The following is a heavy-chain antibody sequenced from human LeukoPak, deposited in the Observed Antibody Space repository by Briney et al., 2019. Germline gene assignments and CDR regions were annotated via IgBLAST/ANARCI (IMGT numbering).Heavy chain of an antibody. Sequence: GGSLRLSCAASGFTFSSYGMNWVRQAPGKGLEWVAIIKQDGTETFYVDSVKGRFTLSTDNVKNSLYLQMNSLRIEAAAVYSCMGGRGWLPEHWGQGTLVPVSS. CDR2: IKQDGTET. CDR1: GFTFSSYG. CDR3: MGGRGWLPEH. J-gene: IGHJ4*02. D-gene: IGHD3-22*01. V-gene: IGHV3-7*01.